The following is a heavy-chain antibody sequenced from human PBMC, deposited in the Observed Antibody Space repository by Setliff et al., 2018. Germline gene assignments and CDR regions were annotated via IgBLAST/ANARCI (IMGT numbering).Heavy chain of an antibody. CDR2: IYYSGST. J-gene: IGHJ4*02. Sequence: SETLSLTCTVSGGSISSDTYYWGWIRQPPGKGLEWIGSIYYSGSTYKNPSLKSRLTISVDMSRNQFSLKLSSVTAADTAVYYCNAHEYSFDFWGQGTLVTVSS. CDR3: NAHEYSFDF. D-gene: IGHD4-4*01. V-gene: IGHV4-39*01. CDR1: GGSISSDTYY.